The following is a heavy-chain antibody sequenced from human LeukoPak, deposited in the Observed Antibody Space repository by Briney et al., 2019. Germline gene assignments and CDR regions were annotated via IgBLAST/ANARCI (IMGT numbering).Heavy chain of an antibody. CDR1: GFTFSSYS. CDR3: ARGTAVGATPLFDY. CDR2: ISSSSSYI. D-gene: IGHD1-26*01. J-gene: IGHJ4*02. Sequence: GGSLRLSCAASGFTFSSYSMNWVRQAPGKGLEWVSSISSSSSYIYYADPVKGRFTISRDNAKNSLYLQMNSLRAEDTAVYYCARGTAVGATPLFDYWGQGTLVTVSS. V-gene: IGHV3-21*01.